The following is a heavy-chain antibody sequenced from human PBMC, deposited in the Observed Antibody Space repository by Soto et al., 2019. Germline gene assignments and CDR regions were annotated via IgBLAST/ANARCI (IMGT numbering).Heavy chain of an antibody. Sequence: QVQLVESGGGVVQPGRSLRLSCAASGFTFSSYAMHWVRQAPGKGLEWVAVISYDGSNKYYADSVKGRFTISRDNSKNTLYLQMNSLRAEDTAVYYCARDTRYYYGMDVLGQGTTVTVSS. CDR1: GFTFSSYA. CDR3: ARDTRYYYGMDV. J-gene: IGHJ6*02. V-gene: IGHV3-30-3*01. CDR2: ISYDGSNK.